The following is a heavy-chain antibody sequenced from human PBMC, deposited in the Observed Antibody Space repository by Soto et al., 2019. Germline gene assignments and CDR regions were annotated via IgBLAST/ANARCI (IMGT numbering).Heavy chain of an antibody. Sequence: VGSLRLSCAASGFTFSSYAMHWVRQAPGKGLEWVAVISYDGSNKYYADSVKGRFTISRDNSKNTLYLQMNSLRAEDTAVYYCARESSSSSDGMDVWGQGTTVTVSS. D-gene: IGHD6-6*01. CDR3: ARESSSSSDGMDV. CDR2: ISYDGSNK. V-gene: IGHV3-30-3*01. CDR1: GFTFSSYA. J-gene: IGHJ6*02.